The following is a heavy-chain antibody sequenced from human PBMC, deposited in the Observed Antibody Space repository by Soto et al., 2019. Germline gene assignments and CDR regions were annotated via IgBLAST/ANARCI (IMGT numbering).Heavy chain of an antibody. D-gene: IGHD5-18*01. CDR1: GYTFTGYY. J-gene: IGHJ4*02. Sequence: ASVKVSCKASGYTFTGYYMHWVRQAPGQGLEWMGWINPNSGGTNYAQKFQDWVTMTRDTSISTAYMELSRLRSDDTAVYYCARETAMVQIDYWGQGTLVTVSS. CDR2: INPNSGGT. CDR3: ARETAMVQIDY. V-gene: IGHV1-2*04.